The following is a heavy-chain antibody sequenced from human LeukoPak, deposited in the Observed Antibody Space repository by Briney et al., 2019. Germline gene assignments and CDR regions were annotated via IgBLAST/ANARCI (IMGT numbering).Heavy chain of an antibody. CDR3: ARGDCSSTSCRDNWFDP. CDR2: INPSSGGT. V-gene: IGHV1-2*02. Sequence: ASVTVSCKASGYTFTGYYVHWVRQAPGPGLEWMGWINPSSGGTNYAHKFQGRVTMTRDTSISTAYLELSRLRSDDTAVYHCARGDCSSTSCRDNWFDPWGQGTLVTVSS. D-gene: IGHD2-2*01. CDR1: GYTFTGYY. J-gene: IGHJ5*02.